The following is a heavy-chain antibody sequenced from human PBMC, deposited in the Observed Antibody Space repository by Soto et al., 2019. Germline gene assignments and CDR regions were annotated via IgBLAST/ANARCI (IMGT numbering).Heavy chain of an antibody. J-gene: IGHJ5*02. Sequence: QVQLVESGGGVVQPGRSLRLSCAASGFTFSSYGMHWVRQAPGKGLEWVAVIWYDGSNKYYADSVKGRFTISRDNSKNTLYLQMNSLRAEDTAVYYCARVGSEWRGNWFDPWGQGTLVTVSS. CDR1: GFTFSSYG. CDR2: IWYDGSNK. V-gene: IGHV3-33*01. CDR3: ARVGSEWRGNWFDP. D-gene: IGHD3-10*01.